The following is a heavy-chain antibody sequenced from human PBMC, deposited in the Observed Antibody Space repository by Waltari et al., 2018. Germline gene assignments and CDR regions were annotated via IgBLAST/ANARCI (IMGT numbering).Heavy chain of an antibody. CDR3: ARDGTMVRGVIPLYYYYGMDV. CDR1: GGTFSSYA. Sequence: QVQLVQSGAEVKKPGSSVKVSCKASGGTFSSYAISWVRQAPGQGLEWMGGHIPIFGTANYAQKFQGRVTITADESTSTAYMELSSLRSEDTAVYYCARDGTMVRGVIPLYYYYGMDVWGQGTTVTVSS. V-gene: IGHV1-69*01. D-gene: IGHD3-10*01. CDR2: HIPIFGTA. J-gene: IGHJ6*02.